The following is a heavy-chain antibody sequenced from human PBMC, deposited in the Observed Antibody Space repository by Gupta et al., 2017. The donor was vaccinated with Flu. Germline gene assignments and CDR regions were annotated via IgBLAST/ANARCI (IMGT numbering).Heavy chain of an antibody. CDR2: FHYSGNT. CDR1: GGSISSGGYS. V-gene: IGHV4-31*03. D-gene: IGHD4-23*01. J-gene: IGHJ1*01. Sequence: QVQLQESGPGLVQPPQTLSLTCTVSGGSISSGGYSWSWIRQHPGKGLEWIGYFHYSGNTYYNPSFKSRLTISVDTSKNQVSLKLSSVTAADTAVYYCARGRTTVLTPYPYFQDWGQGTLVTVSS. CDR3: ARGRTTVLTPYPYFQD.